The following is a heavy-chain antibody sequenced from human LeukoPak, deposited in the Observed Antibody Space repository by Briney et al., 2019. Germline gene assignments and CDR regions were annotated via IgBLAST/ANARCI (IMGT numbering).Heavy chain of an antibody. CDR3: ARATYAFDM. CDR2: ISPNSGGT. J-gene: IGHJ3*02. Sequence: ASVKVSCKASGYTFTGHYLHWMRQAPGQGLEWMGRISPNSGGTNYAPRFQGRVTMTRDTSISTAYMELSRLRSDDTALYYCARATYAFDMWGQGTMVTVSS. CDR1: GYTFTGHY. V-gene: IGHV1-2*06.